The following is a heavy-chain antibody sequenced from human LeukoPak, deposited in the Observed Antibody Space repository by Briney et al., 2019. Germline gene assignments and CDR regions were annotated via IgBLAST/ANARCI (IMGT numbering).Heavy chain of an antibody. Sequence: PSETLSLTCTVSGGSIRTYYWSWIRQPPGKGLEWIGYIYYSGSTNYNPSLKSRVTISVDTSKNQFSLKLSSVTAADTAVYYCAGCRLLAHLDYWGQGTLVTVSS. D-gene: IGHD2-15*01. CDR2: IYYSGST. V-gene: IGHV4-59*08. CDR3: AGCRLLAHLDY. J-gene: IGHJ4*02. CDR1: GGSIRTYY.